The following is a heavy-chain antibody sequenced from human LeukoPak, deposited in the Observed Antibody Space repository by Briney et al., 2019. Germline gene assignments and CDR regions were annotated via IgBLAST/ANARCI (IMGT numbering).Heavy chain of an antibody. CDR1: GFTFSRYG. Sequence: GGSLRLSCAASGFTFSRYGMTWVRQAPGMGLEWVSALTYSGGNTYYAASVKGRFTISRDNSKNTLYLQMNSLRAEDTAVYYCAKAREDTYYYDSSGYYFATPLDYWGQGTLVTVSS. CDR2: LTYSGGNT. V-gene: IGHV3-23*01. D-gene: IGHD3-22*01. CDR3: AKAREDTYYYDSSGYYFATPLDY. J-gene: IGHJ4*02.